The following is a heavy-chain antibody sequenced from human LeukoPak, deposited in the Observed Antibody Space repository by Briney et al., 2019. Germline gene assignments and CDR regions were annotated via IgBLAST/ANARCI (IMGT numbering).Heavy chain of an antibody. V-gene: IGHV3-64D*06. CDR2: KSVITFRT. J-gene: IGHJ4*02. CDR3: VKPARGSGIQYGFDS. Sequence: GGSLGLSCSARGYFLRSMARKWAGQAQGKGLEYVSAKSVITFRTFYADSVEGRFTISRDNSGNTLYLQMTSMRPEDTAVYYCVKPARGSGIQYGFDSWGQGTLVTVSS. CDR1: GYFLRSMA. D-gene: IGHD3-10*01.